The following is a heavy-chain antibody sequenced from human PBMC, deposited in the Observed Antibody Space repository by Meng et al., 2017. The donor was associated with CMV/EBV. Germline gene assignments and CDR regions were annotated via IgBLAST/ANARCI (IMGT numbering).Heavy chain of an antibody. J-gene: IGHJ3*01. Sequence: SETLSLTCSVSGHPISSGYFWGWIRQATGKGLEWIGSIYPSGTAFYNPSLKSRVTISADTSNNRFSLRLSLVTAADTALYYCAKMATRTTYWTGSDGFDVWGQGTMVTVSS. CDR1: GHPISSGYF. V-gene: IGHV4-38-2*01. D-gene: IGHD2/OR15-2a*01. CDR2: IYPSGTA. CDR3: AKMATRTTYWTGSDGFDV.